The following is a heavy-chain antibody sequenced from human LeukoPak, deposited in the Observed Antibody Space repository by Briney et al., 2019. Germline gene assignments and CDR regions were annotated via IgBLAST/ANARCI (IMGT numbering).Heavy chain of an antibody. CDR3: ARAFGASSGYSVDY. D-gene: IGHD3-22*01. CDR1: GFTLSSYA. V-gene: IGHV3-33*01. CDR2: IWYDGSNK. Sequence: PGRSLRLSCAASGFTLSSYAMHWVRQAPGKGLEWVTVIWYDGSNKHYTDSVKGRFTISRDNSKNTLYLQMDSLRAEDTAVYYCARAFGASSGYSVDYWGQGTLVTVSS. J-gene: IGHJ4*02.